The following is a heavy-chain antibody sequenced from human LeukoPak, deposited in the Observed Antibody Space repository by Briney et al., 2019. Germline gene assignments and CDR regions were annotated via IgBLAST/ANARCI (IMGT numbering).Heavy chain of an antibody. J-gene: IGHJ4*02. D-gene: IGHD2-15*01. Sequence: PGGSLRLSCAASGFTYTSYSMNWVRQAPGRGLEWVSSIRFTGSYIYYADSVKGRFTISRDNSKNMVYLQMNSLRADDTAIYYCAKSVVVITFRFDDWGQGALVTVSS. CDR1: GFTYTSYS. CDR3: AKSVVVITFRFDD. V-gene: IGHV3-21*04. CDR2: IRFTGSYI.